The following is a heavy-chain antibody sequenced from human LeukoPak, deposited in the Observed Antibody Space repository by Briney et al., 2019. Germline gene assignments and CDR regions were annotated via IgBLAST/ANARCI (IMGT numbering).Heavy chain of an antibody. V-gene: IGHV4-34*01. CDR2: INHSGST. D-gene: IGHD6-13*01. CDR3: ARVDNKAREYKYSSRWYWYNAFDI. J-gene: IGHJ3*02. Sequence: SETLSLTCAVYGGSFSGYYWSWIRQPPGKGLEWIGEINHSGSTNYNPSLKSRVTISVDTSKNQFSLQLNSVTPEDTAVYYCARVDNKAREYKYSSRWYWYNAFDIWGQGTMVTVSS. CDR1: GGSFSGYY.